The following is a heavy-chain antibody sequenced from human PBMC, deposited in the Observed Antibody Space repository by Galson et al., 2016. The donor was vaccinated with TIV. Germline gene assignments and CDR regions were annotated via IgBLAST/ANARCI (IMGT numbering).Heavy chain of an antibody. Sequence: SVKVSCKASGYTFTSYDINWVRQATGQGLEWMGWMNPNSGNTGYAQKFQGRVTMTRNTSISTAYIELTSLRSEDTAVYYCARGGYSSRWYGDAFDIWGQGTMVTGSS. J-gene: IGHJ3*02. V-gene: IGHV1-8*01. CDR1: GYTFTSYD. CDR3: ARGGYSSRWYGDAFDI. CDR2: MNPNSGNT. D-gene: IGHD6-13*01.